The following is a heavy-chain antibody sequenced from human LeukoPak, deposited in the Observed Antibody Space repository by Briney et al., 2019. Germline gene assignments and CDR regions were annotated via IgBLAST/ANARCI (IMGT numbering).Heavy chain of an antibody. Sequence: SETLSLTCTVSGGSISSYYWSWIRQPPGKGLGWIGYIYYSGSTNYNPSLKSRVTISVDTSKNQFSLKLSSVTAADTAVYYCARVPEDYYDSSGYYYFDYWGQGTLVTVSS. CDR1: GGSISSYY. CDR3: ARVPEDYYDSSGYYYFDY. J-gene: IGHJ4*02. CDR2: IYYSGST. V-gene: IGHV4-59*01. D-gene: IGHD3-22*01.